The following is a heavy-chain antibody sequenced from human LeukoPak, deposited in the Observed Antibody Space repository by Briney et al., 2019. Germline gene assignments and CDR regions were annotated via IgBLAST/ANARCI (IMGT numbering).Heavy chain of an antibody. CDR1: GGSFSGYY. Sequence: SETLSLTCAVCGGSFSGYYWSWIRQPPGKGLEWIGEINHSGSTNYNPSLKSRVTISVDTSKNQFSLKLSSVTAADTAVYYCARGPTRGYYDSSGYYNYFDYWGQGTLVTVSS. CDR2: INHSGST. V-gene: IGHV4-34*01. CDR3: ARGPTRGYYDSSGYYNYFDY. J-gene: IGHJ4*02. D-gene: IGHD3-22*01.